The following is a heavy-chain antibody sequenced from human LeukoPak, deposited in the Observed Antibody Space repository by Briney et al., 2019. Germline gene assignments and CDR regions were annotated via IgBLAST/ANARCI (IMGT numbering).Heavy chain of an antibody. CDR3: ARVVAATIYQFDH. Sequence: SETLSLTCTVSGDSITSAGYYWTWVRQYPGKGLEWIGYIYNAGSTYYSPSLKSRVTTSLDTSKNQFSLRLSSVTAADTAVYYCARVVAATIYQFDHWGQGTLVTVSS. CDR1: GDSITSAGYY. D-gene: IGHD2-15*01. CDR2: IYNAGST. V-gene: IGHV4-31*03. J-gene: IGHJ4*02.